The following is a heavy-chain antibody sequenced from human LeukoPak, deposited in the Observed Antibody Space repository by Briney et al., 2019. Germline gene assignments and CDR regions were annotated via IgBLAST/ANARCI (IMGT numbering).Heavy chain of an antibody. J-gene: IGHJ4*02. D-gene: IGHD3-10*01. Sequence: GGSLRLSCAASGFTYSDYYMSWIRQGPGKGLGWVSYISSSSSYTNYADSVKGRFTISRDNAKNSLYLQMNSLRAEDTAVYYCARDAKGDYYGSGSYLHPDYWGQGTLVTVSS. CDR1: GFTYSDYY. CDR3: ARDAKGDYYGSGSYLHPDY. CDR2: ISSSSSYT. V-gene: IGHV3-11*06.